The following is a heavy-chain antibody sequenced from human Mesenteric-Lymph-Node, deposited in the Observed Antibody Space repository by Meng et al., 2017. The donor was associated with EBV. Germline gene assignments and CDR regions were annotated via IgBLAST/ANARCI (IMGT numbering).Heavy chain of an antibody. Sequence: QAQLKQWGAGLLKPSEALSLTCAVYGGSFSGYYWSWIRQPPGKGLEWIGEINHSGSTNYNPSLKSRVTISVDTSKNQFSLKLSSVTAADTAVYYCARGRSYVSGVIDPWGQGTLVTVSS. V-gene: IGHV4-34*01. CDR2: INHSGST. D-gene: IGHD3-16*01. CDR3: ARGRSYVSGVIDP. J-gene: IGHJ5*02. CDR1: GGSFSGYY.